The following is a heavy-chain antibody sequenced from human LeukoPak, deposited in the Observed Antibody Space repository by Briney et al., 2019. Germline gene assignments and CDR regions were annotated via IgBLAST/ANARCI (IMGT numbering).Heavy chain of an antibody. CDR2: IYYSGST. D-gene: IGHD6-19*01. Sequence: PSQTLSLTCTVSGGSISSGGYYWSWIRRHPGKGLEWIGYIYYSGSTYYNPSLKSRVTISVDTSKNQFSLNLSSVTAADTAVYYCARCGSWQWLVQYFDYWGQGTLVTVSS. V-gene: IGHV4-31*03. CDR3: ARCGSWQWLVQYFDY. J-gene: IGHJ4*02. CDR1: GGSISSGGYY.